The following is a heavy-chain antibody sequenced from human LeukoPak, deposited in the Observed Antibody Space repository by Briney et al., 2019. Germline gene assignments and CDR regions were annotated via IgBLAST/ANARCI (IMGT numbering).Heavy chain of an antibody. CDR3: VSPVFINY. CDR2: IGSDGDST. Sequence: GGSLRLSCSASGFTFSSLGMHWVRHAPGMGLEHVSTIGSDGDSTYYADSVKDRFTISRDNSKNALYLQMTSLRPEDSAVYYCVSPVFINYWGQGTLVTVSS. D-gene: IGHD1-14*01. V-gene: IGHV3-64D*06. J-gene: IGHJ4*01. CDR1: GFTFSSLG.